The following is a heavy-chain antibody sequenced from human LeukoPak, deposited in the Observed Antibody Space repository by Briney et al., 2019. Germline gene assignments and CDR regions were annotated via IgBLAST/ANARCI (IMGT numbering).Heavy chain of an antibody. CDR1: GFSFTNYW. Sequence: GGSLRLSCAASGFSFTNYWMNWVRQAPGKGLEWVANINQDGSEIYYVDSVKGRFTISRDNAKNSLNVQMNSLRVEDTAVYYXXXGQVTAVTRLAAFDIWGQGTMVIVSS. D-gene: IGHD4-17*01. V-gene: IGHV3-7*01. J-gene: IGHJ3*02. CDR2: INQDGSEI. CDR3: XXGQVTAVTRLAAFDI.